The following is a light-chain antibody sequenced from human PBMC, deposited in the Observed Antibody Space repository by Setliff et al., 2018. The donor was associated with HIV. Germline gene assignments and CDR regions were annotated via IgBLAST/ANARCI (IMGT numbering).Light chain of an antibody. CDR3: QSSDSGVRV. J-gene: IGLJ3*02. CDR1: SSNIGAGYD. Sequence: QSVLTQPPSVSGAPGQRVTISCTGSSSNIGAGYDVNWYQQFPGTAPKVLIYGDTNRPSGVPDRFSGSKSGTSASLTITGLQAEDEADYYCQSSDSGVRVFGGGTKSPS. V-gene: IGLV1-40*01. CDR2: GDT.